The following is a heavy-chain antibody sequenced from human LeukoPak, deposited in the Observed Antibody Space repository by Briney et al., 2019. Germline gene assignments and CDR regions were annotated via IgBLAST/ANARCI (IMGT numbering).Heavy chain of an antibody. D-gene: IGHD2-21*02. Sequence: GGSLRLSCAASGFTFSRYEMNWVRQTPGKGLEWVSSISGSGDSTFYADSVKGGFSISRDNSKNTLYLQVNGLRTEDTAVYYCAKDRLLNCRGDCYIFDYWGQGTVVTVSS. CDR1: GFTFSRYE. V-gene: IGHV3-23*01. J-gene: IGHJ4*02. CDR2: ISGSGDST. CDR3: AKDRLLNCRGDCYIFDY.